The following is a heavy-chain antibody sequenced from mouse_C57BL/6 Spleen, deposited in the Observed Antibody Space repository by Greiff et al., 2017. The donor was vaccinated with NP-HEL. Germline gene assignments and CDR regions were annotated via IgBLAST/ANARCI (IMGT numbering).Heavy chain of an antibody. J-gene: IGHJ3*01. V-gene: IGHV1-80*01. CDR1: GYAFSSYW. D-gene: IGHD1-1*01. CDR3: ASSGSSTRFAY. CDR2: IYHGDGDT. Sequence: VKLQESGAELVKPGASVKISCKASGYAFSSYWMNWVKQRPGKGLEGIGQIYHGDGDTNYNGKFKGKATLTADKSSSTAYMQLSSLTSEDSAVYFCASSGSSTRFAYWGQGTLVTVSA.